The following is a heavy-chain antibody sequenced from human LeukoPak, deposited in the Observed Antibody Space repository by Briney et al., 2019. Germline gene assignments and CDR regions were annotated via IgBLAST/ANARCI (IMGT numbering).Heavy chain of an antibody. CDR1: GYTLTSYD. J-gene: IGHJ5*02. CDR3: ATGAGIPPKGRWFDP. CDR2: MNPSSGKT. V-gene: IGHV1-8*01. Sequence: ASVKVSCKASGYTLTSYDINWVRQATGQGLEWMGWMNPSSGKTGYAQKFQGRISMTRNTSISTAYMELSSLRSEDTAVYYCATGAGIPPKGRWFDPWGQGTLVTVSS. D-gene: IGHD6-19*01.